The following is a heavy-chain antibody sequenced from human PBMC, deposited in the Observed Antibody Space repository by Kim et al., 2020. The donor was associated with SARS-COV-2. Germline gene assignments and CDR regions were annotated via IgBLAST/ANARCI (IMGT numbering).Heavy chain of an antibody. J-gene: IGHJ6*02. CDR2: IYNSGST. Sequence: SETLSLTCTVSGASISGSNYYWGWIRQPPGKGLEWIGSIYNSGSTYYNPSLKSRVTISVDTSKNQFSLKLSSVTAADTAVYYCARHIVSGSGSHYSRYDCGLDVWGQGPTVTVSS. V-gene: IGHV4-39*01. CDR1: GASISGSNYY. CDR3: ARHIVSGSGSHYSRYDCGLDV. D-gene: IGHD3-10*01.